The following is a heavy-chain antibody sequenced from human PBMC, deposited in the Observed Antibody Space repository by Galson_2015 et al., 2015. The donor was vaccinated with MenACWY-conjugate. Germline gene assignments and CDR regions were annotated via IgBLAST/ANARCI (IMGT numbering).Heavy chain of an antibody. Sequence: SVKVSCKASGGTFSSYAISWVRQAPGQGLEWMGGIIPIFGTANYAQKFQGRVTITADESTSTAYMELSSLRSEDTAVYYCARADIVVVPAAIGGTYYFDYWGQGTLVTVSS. D-gene: IGHD2-2*01. CDR3: ARADIVVVPAAIGGTYYFDY. V-gene: IGHV1-69*13. CDR2: IIPIFGTA. J-gene: IGHJ4*02. CDR1: GGTFSSYA.